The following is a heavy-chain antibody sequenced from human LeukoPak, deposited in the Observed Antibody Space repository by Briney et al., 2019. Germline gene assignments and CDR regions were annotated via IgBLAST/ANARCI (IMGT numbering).Heavy chain of an antibody. D-gene: IGHD5-12*01. Sequence: SETLSLTCTVSGDSISSYYWTWIRQPPGRGLEWIGYIYYSGNTNYNPSLKSRVTISLDTSKNQFSLKLTSVTAADTAVYYCARQGGSVLHYSDYWGQGTLVTVSS. CDR1: GDSISSYY. V-gene: IGHV4-59*08. CDR2: IYYSGNT. CDR3: ARQGGSVLHYSDY. J-gene: IGHJ4*02.